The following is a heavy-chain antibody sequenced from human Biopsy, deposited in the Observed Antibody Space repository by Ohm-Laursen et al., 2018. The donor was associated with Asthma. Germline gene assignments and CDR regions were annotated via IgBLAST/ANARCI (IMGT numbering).Heavy chain of an antibody. J-gene: IGHJ4*02. CDR2: INSVFGTT. D-gene: IGHD2-2*01. V-gene: IGHV1-69*13. Sequence: ASVKVSCKSLGGTFNTYVIGWARQAPGQGLEWLGGINSVFGTTTYPQKFQDRVTITADDSTSAVYMELSSLRSEDTAVYYCARKAGSCISRTCYSLDFWGQGTLVTVSS. CDR1: GGTFNTYV. CDR3: ARKAGSCISRTCYSLDF.